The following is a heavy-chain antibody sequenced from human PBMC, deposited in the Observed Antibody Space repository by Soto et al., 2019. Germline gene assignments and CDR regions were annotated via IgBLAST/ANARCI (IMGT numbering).Heavy chain of an antibody. V-gene: IGHV1-18*04. Sequence: QVQLVQSGAEVKKPGASVKVSCKASGYTFTSYGISWVRQAPGQGLEWMGWISADNGNTNYAQKLQGRVTMTTDTSTSTAYMELRSLRSDDTAVYYCASILLAAAGHYYYGMDVWGQGTTVTVSS. CDR1: GYTFTSYG. D-gene: IGHD6-13*01. J-gene: IGHJ6*02. CDR3: ASILLAAAGHYYYGMDV. CDR2: ISADNGNT.